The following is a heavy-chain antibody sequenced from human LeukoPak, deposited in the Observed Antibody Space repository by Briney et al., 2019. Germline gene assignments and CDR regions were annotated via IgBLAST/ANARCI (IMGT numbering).Heavy chain of an antibody. V-gene: IGHV3-48*04. CDR1: GFTFSSYS. D-gene: IGHD2-2*01. Sequence: GGSLRLSCAASGFTFSSYSMNWVRQAPGKGLEWVSYISSSSSTIYYADSVKGRFTISRDNAKNSLYLQMNSLRAEDTAVYYCARGPQLLSTVRGGGDYWGQGTLVTVSS. J-gene: IGHJ4*02. CDR3: ARGPQLLSTVRGGGDY. CDR2: ISSSSSTI.